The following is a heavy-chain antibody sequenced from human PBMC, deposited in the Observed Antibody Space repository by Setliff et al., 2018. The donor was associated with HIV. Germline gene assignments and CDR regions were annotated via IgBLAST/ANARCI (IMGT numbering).Heavy chain of an antibody. CDR2: INVGKGDT. V-gene: IGHV1-3*01. J-gene: IGHJ4*01. CDR3: ARGALLAVFDFDH. D-gene: IGHD1-26*01. Sequence: ASVKVSCKASGYTFTTYSLHWVRQAPGQSLEWMGWINVGKGDTKYSQDLQGRITITRDTTANTAYMELSSLRSDDTAVYSCARGALLAVFDFDHWGRGTQVTVSS. CDR1: GYTFTTYS.